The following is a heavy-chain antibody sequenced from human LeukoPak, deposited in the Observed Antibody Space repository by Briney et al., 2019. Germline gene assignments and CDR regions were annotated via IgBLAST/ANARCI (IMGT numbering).Heavy chain of an antibody. J-gene: IGHJ4*02. V-gene: IGHV1-2*02. CDR1: GYTFTGYY. Sequence: ASVKVSCKASGYTFTGYYMHWVRQAPGQGLEWMGWINPNSGGTNYAQKFQGRVTMTRDTSISTAYMELSRLRSDDTAVYYCARAPYSSGWRVDYWGQGTLVTVSS. CDR2: INPNSGGT. D-gene: IGHD6-19*01. CDR3: ARAPYSSGWRVDY.